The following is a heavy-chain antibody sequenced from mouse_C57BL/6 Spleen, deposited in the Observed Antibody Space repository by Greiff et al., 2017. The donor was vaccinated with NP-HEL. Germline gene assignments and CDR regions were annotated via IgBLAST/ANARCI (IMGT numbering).Heavy chain of an antibody. CDR1: GFTFSSYA. V-gene: IGHV5-9-1*02. Sequence: VQLKESGEGLVKPGGSLKLSCAASGFTFSSYAMSWVRQTPEKRLEWVAYISSGGDYIYYADTVKGRFTISRDNARNTLYLQMSSLKSEDTAMYYCTRVRDYYGSSYRVYFDYWGQGTTLTVSS. J-gene: IGHJ2*01. CDR3: TRVRDYYGSSYRVYFDY. CDR2: ISSGGDYI. D-gene: IGHD1-1*01.